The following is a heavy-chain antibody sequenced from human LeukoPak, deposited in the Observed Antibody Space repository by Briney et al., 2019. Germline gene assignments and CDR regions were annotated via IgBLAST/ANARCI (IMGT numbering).Heavy chain of an antibody. D-gene: IGHD3-16*01. Sequence: ASVKVSCKASGYTFTSYGISWVRQAPGQGLEWMGWITTHSSKTNYAQKFQGRVTMTTDTSTSTAYMELKSLTSDDTAVYYRARDLSQFGDWFDPWGQGTLVTVSS. J-gene: IGHJ5*02. CDR1: GYTFTSYG. CDR3: ARDLSQFGDWFDP. V-gene: IGHV1-18*01. CDR2: ITTHSSKT.